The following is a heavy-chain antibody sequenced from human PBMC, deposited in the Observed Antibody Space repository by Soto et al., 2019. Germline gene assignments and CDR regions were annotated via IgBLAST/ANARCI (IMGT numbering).Heavy chain of an antibody. CDR3: ARSLGWYAIDY. V-gene: IGHV4-4*02. CDR1: GVSIGSNYY. D-gene: IGHD6-19*01. J-gene: IGHJ4*02. CDR2: MAHIGSV. Sequence: QVLLQESGPGLVQPSGTLSLSCVVSGVSIGSNYYWGWVRQSPGKVLEWLGDMAHIGSVNYNPSLKSRVTISMDESQHQFSLKLNSVTAADTAVYDCARSLGWYAIDYWGQGTLVIGSS.